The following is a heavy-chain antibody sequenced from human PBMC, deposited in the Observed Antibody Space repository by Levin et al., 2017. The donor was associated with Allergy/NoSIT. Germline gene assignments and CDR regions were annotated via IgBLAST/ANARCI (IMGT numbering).Heavy chain of an antibody. CDR3: ARQLGNFWSGYNYFDY. CDR2: ISSTGSTI. V-gene: IGHV3-48*03. J-gene: IGHJ4*02. D-gene: IGHD3-3*01. Sequence: SCAASGFTFSSYEMIWVRRAPGKGLEWVSYISSTGSTIYSADSVKGRFTISRDNAKNSLYLHMNSLRAEDTAVYYCARQLGNFWSGYNYFDYWGQGTLVTVSS. CDR1: GFTFSSYE.